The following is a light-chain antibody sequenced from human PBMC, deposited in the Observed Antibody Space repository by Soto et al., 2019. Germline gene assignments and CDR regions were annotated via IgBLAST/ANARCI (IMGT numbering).Light chain of an antibody. CDR2: DAT. CDR1: QSVSSY. V-gene: IGKV3-11*01. CDR3: QQRSNWPLT. J-gene: IGKJ4*01. Sequence: EIVLTPSPATLALSPGERATLSCRASQSVSSYLAWYQQKPGQAPRLLIYDATNRATGIPARFSGSGSSTDFTLTISNLEPEDFAVYFCQQRSNWPLTFGGGTKVDIK.